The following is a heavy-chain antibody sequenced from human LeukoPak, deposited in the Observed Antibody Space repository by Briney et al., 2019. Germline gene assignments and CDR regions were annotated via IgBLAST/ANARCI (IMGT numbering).Heavy chain of an antibody. CDR2: IYTSGST. V-gene: IGHV4-59*10. CDR3: ARVPRSGSYSSY. D-gene: IGHD1-26*01. J-gene: IGHJ4*02. CDR1: GGSFSGYY. Sequence: SETLSLTCAVYGGSFSGYYWSWIRQPAGKALEWIGRIYTSGSTNYNPSLKSRVTISVDTSKNQFSLKLSSVTAADTAVYYCARVPRSGSYSSYWGQGTLVTVSS.